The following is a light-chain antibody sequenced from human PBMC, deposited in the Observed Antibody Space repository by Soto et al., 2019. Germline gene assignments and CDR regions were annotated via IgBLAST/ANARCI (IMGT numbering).Light chain of an antibody. CDR1: ISDVGGYSY. CDR3: SSYRSGSTPVV. CDR2: DVS. V-gene: IGLV2-14*01. J-gene: IGLJ2*01. Sequence: QSALTQPASVSGSPGQSITISCTGTISDVGGYSYVSWYQQHPGKAPKLIIYDVSNRPSGVSYRFSGSKSGNTASLTISGLQAEDEAEYYCSSYRSGSTPVVFGGGTKVTVL.